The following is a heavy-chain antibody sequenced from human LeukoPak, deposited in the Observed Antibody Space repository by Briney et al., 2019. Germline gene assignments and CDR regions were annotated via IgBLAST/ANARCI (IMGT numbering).Heavy chain of an antibody. CDR1: GGSISSGSYY. Sequence: PSETLSLTCTVSGGSISSGSYYWSWIRQPAGKGLEWIGRIYTSGSTNYNPSLKSRVTISVDTSKNQFSLKLSSVTAADTAVYYCARAPGMVAATLFDYWGQGTLVTVSS. CDR3: ARAPGMVAATLFDY. D-gene: IGHD2-15*01. J-gene: IGHJ4*02. CDR2: IYTSGST. V-gene: IGHV4-61*02.